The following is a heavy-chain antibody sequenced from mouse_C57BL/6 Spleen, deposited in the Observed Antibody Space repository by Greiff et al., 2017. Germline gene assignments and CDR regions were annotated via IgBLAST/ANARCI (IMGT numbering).Heavy chain of an antibody. CDR2: INPGSGGT. Sequence: VQLQQSGAELVRPGTSVKVSCKASGYAFTNYLIEWVKQRPGQGLAWIGVINPGSGGTNYNEKFKGKATLTADKSSSTAYMQLSSLTSEDSAVYCCAKTGTGFAYWGQGTLVTVSA. D-gene: IGHD4-1*01. CDR3: AKTGTGFAY. V-gene: IGHV1-54*01. CDR1: GYAFTNYL. J-gene: IGHJ3*01.